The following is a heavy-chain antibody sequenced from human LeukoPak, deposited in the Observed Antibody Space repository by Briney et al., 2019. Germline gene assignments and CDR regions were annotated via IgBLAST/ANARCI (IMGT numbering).Heavy chain of an antibody. V-gene: IGHV3-7*01. CDR1: GFTFSGYW. CDR2: IKQDGSEK. J-gene: IGHJ4*02. D-gene: IGHD3-10*01. CDR3: ARLQYSFLYGSGSYGVDY. Sequence: GGSLRLSCAASGFTFSGYWMSWVRQAPGKGLEWVANIKQDGSEKYYVDSVRGRFTISRDNARNSLYLQMNSLRAEDTAVYYCARLQYSFLYGSGSYGVDYWGQGTLATVSS.